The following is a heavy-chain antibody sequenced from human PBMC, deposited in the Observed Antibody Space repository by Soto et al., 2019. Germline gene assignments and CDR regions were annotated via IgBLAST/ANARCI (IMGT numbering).Heavy chain of an antibody. Sequence: GGSLRLSCAASGFTFSSYSMNWVRQAPGKGLEWVSSISSSSSYIYYADSVKGRFTISRDNAKNSLYLQMNSLRAEDTAVYYCARDHTGSGRPEWFDPWGQGTLVTVSS. V-gene: IGHV3-21*01. CDR3: ARDHTGSGRPEWFDP. J-gene: IGHJ5*02. D-gene: IGHD3-10*01. CDR2: ISSSSSYI. CDR1: GFTFSSYS.